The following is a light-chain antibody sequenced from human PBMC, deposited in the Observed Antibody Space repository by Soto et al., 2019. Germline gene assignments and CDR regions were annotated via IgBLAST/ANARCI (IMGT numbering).Light chain of an antibody. CDR3: QQYNDWPGT. CDR1: QSVRSN. J-gene: IGKJ1*01. V-gene: IGKV3-15*01. CDR2: GAS. Sequence: ETVMTQSPATLSVSPGERATLSCGASQSVRSNLAWYQQKPGQAPRLLIYGASTRATGIPVRFSGSGSGTEFTLTISSLQSEDFVVYYCQQYNDWPGTFGQGTKV.